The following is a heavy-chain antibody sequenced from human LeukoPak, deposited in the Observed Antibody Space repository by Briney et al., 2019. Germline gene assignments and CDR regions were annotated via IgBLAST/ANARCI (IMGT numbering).Heavy chain of an antibody. CDR2: IWYDGSNK. J-gene: IGHJ4*02. Sequence: PGRSLRLSCAASGFTFSSYGMHWVRQAPGKGLEWVAVIWYDGSNKYYADSVKGRFTISRDNSKNTLYLQMNSLRAEDTAVYYCARDLGSGQTGTIPGGLAYWGQGTLVTVSA. D-gene: IGHD1-7*01. V-gene: IGHV3-33*01. CDR3: ARDLGSGQTGTIPGGLAY. CDR1: GFTFSSYG.